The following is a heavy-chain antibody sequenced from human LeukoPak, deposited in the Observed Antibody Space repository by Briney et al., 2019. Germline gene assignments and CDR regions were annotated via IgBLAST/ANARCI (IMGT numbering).Heavy chain of an antibody. Sequence: GASVKVSCKASGYTFTSYYMHWVRQAPGQGLEWMGIINPSGGSTSYAQKFQGRVTMTRDTSTSTVYMELSSLRSEDTAVYYCAIPGSVTGRRVPFDLWGRGTLVTVSS. V-gene: IGHV1-46*01. CDR1: GYTFTSYY. D-gene: IGHD3-10*01. J-gene: IGHJ2*01. CDR2: INPSGGST. CDR3: AIPGSVTGRRVPFDL.